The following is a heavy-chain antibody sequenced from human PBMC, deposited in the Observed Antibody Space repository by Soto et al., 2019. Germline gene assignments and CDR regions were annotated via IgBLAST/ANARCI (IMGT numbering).Heavy chain of an antibody. CDR1: GFTFSAAA. J-gene: IGHJ4*02. CDR3: TASPY. V-gene: IGHV3-73*01. Sequence: GGSLRLSCVGSGFTFSAAAIHWVRQAPGQGLEWIGRIRSKTNNYVTAYSASVEGRFTLSRDDSRNTTYLEMQSLRVEDTAVYFCTASPYWGQGTLVTVSS. CDR2: IRSKTNNYVT.